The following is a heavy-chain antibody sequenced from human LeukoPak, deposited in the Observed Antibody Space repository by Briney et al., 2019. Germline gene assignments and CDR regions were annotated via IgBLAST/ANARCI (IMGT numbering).Heavy chain of an antibody. Sequence: PSETLSPTCTVSGGSISSGGYYWNWIRQHPGKGLEWIGYIYYSGSTYYNPSLKSRVTISVDTSKNQFSLKLSSVTAADTAVYYCARGALSPDRFFDYWGQGTLVTVSS. V-gene: IGHV4-31*03. CDR1: GGSISSGGYY. J-gene: IGHJ4*02. CDR2: IYYSGST. D-gene: IGHD3-16*01. CDR3: ARGALSPDRFFDY.